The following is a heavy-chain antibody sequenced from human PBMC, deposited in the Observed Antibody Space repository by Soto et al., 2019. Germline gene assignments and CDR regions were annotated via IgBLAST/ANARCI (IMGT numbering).Heavy chain of an antibody. V-gene: IGHV3-33*01. D-gene: IGHD1-26*01. J-gene: IGHJ1*01. CDR2: IWYDGSNK. Sequence: QVQLVESGGGVVQPGRSLRLSCAASGFTFSSYGMHWVRQAPGKGLEWVAVIWYDGSNKYYADSVKGRFTISRDNSKNTLYLQMNSLRAEDTAVYYCARGGELPQAVYFQHWGQGTLVTVSS. CDR3: ARGGELPQAVYFQH. CDR1: GFTFSSYG.